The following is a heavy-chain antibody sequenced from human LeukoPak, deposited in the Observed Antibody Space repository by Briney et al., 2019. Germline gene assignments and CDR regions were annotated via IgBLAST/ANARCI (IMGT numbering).Heavy chain of an antibody. J-gene: IGHJ4*02. D-gene: IGHD6-19*01. CDR1: GYTFTSYG. CDR3: ARHQWLYDL. CDR2: MSVYNGNT. Sequence: ASVKVSCKASGYTFTSYGISWVRQAPGQGLEWMGWMSVYNGNTSYAQKLQGRVTMTTDTSTNTAYMELRSLGSDATAVYYCARHQWLYDLWGQGTLVTVSS. V-gene: IGHV1-18*01.